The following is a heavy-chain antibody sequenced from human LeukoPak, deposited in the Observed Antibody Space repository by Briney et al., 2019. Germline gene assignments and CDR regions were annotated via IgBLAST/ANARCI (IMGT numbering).Heavy chain of an antibody. J-gene: IGHJ4*02. D-gene: IGHD4-23*01. CDR2: ISGSGGST. V-gene: IGHV3-23*01. Sequence: GGSLRLSCAASGFTFSNARMNWVRQAPGKGLEWVSAISGSGGSTYYADSVKGRFTISRDNSKNTLYLQMNSLRAEDTAVYYCAKIMGGNPNFVFDYWGQGTLVTVSS. CDR1: GFTFSNAR. CDR3: AKIMGGNPNFVFDY.